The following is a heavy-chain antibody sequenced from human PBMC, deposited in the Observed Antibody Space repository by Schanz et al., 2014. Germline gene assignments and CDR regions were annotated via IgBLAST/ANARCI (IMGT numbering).Heavy chain of an antibody. CDR1: GFTFSDYA. CDR3: ARANYRRKINFDY. Sequence: VQLVESGGGLVQPGRSLRLSCTASGFTFSDYAMSWFRQAPGKGLEWVSYISGTTTYTNYADSVKGRFTISRDNSKNTLYLQMNSLRAEDTAVYYCARANYRRKINFDYWGRGTLVTVSS. V-gene: IGHV3-11*06. D-gene: IGHD3-10*01. CDR2: ISGTTTYT. J-gene: IGHJ4*02.